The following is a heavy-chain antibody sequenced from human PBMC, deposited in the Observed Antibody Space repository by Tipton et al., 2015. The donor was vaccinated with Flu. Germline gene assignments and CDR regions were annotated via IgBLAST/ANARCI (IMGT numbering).Heavy chain of an antibody. V-gene: IGHV3-21*01. CDR2: ISSSSSYI. J-gene: IGHJ4*02. CDR1: GFTFSSYS. D-gene: IGHD2-8*01. Sequence: SLRLSCAASGFTFSSYSMNWVRQAPGKGLEWVSSISSSSSYIYYADSVKGRFTIPRDNAKNSLYLQMNSLRAEDTAVYYCARVSVLMVYDYWGQGTLVTVSS. CDR3: ARVSVLMVYDY.